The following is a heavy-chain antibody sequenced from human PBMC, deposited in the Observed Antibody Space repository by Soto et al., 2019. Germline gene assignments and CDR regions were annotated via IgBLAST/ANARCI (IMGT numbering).Heavy chain of an antibody. CDR3: SRCYDGYYYYGMEV. Sequence: PSETLSLACTVSGGSISSGDYYWSWIRQPPGRGLEWIGHIYYSGSTNYNPSLKSRVTISVDTSKNQFSLLLSSVTAADTAVYFCSRCYDGYYYYGMEVRGQGTTVTFSS. CDR2: IYYSGST. CDR1: GGSISSGDYY. J-gene: IGHJ6*02. D-gene: IGHD3-16*01. V-gene: IGHV4-30-4*01.